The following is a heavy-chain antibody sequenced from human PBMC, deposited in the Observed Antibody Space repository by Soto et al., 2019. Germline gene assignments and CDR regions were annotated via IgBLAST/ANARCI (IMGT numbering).Heavy chain of an antibody. V-gene: IGHV3-21*01. CDR3: ARDLIVVAPAAMVSGMDV. D-gene: IGHD2-2*01. CDR1: GFTFSSYS. J-gene: IGHJ6*02. CDR2: ISSSSSYI. Sequence: GGSMRLSNTASGFTFSSYSMNRISHAQGKGLEWVSSISSSSSYIYYADSVKGRFTISRDNAKNSLSLQMNSLRAEDTAVYYCARDLIVVAPAAMVSGMDVWGRGTTVTVSS.